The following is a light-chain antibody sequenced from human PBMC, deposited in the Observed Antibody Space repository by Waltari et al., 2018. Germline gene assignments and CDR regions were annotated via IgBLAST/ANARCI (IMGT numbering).Light chain of an antibody. CDR2: DAS. Sequence: EIVLTQSPATLSLSPGERATLSCRASQSVSSYLAWYQQKPGQAPRLRIYDASNRATGFPARFSGSGSGTDFTLTISSLEPEDFAVYYCQQRSNWPWTFGQGTKVEIK. CDR3: QQRSNWPWT. J-gene: IGKJ1*01. CDR1: QSVSSY. V-gene: IGKV3-11*01.